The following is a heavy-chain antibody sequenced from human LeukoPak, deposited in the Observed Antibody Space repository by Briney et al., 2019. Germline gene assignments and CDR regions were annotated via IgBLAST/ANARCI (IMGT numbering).Heavy chain of an antibody. V-gene: IGHV3-43*01. CDR2: ISWDGGST. CDR1: GFTFDDYT. Sequence: PGGSLRLSCAASGFTFDDYTMHWVRQAPGKGLEWVSLISWDGGSTYYADSVKGRFTISRDNSKNSLYLQMNSLRTEDTALYYCAKGSSGWGSIGGVMDYWGQGTLVTVSS. D-gene: IGHD6-19*01. CDR3: AKGSSGWGSIGGVMDY. J-gene: IGHJ4*02.